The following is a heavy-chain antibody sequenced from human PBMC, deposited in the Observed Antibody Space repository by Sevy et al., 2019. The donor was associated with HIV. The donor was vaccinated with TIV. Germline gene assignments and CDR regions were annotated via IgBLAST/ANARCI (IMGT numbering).Heavy chain of an antibody. CDR3: ARAYCSGGCCYSLEY. CDR2: ISALNGDT. Sequence: ASVKVSCKASGYTFSSYRITWVRQAPGQGPEWIGWISALNGDTNYAQKLQGRVTMTADTSTSTAYMDLRSLRSDDTAVYYCARAYCSGGCCYSLEYWGQGTLVTVSS. J-gene: IGHJ4*02. D-gene: IGHD2-15*01. CDR1: GYTFSSYR. V-gene: IGHV1-18*01.